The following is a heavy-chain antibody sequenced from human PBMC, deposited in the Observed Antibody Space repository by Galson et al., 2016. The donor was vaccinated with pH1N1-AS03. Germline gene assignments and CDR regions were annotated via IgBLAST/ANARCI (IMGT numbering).Heavy chain of an antibody. D-gene: IGHD6-13*01. CDR2: IRYDGINK. Sequence: SLRLSCAAAGFTFSTYAMHWVRQAPGKGLEWVAFIRYDGINKYYADSVKGRFTIPRDNSKNTLYLQMNSLRTEDTAVYYCANREKAATGQFDYWGQGTLVTVSS. J-gene: IGHJ4*02. V-gene: IGHV3-30*02. CDR3: ANREKAATGQFDY. CDR1: GFTFSTYA.